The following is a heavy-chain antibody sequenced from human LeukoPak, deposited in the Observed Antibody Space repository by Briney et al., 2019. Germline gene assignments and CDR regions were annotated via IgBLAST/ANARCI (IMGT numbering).Heavy chain of an antibody. D-gene: IGHD5-24*01. CDR2: INHSGST. Sequence: SETLSLACAVYGGSFSGYYWSWIRQPPGKGLEWIGEINHSGSTNYNPSLKSRVTISVDTSKNQFSLKLSSVTAADTAVYYCARVARARWLQFMEFGFDYWGQGTLVTVSS. J-gene: IGHJ4*02. V-gene: IGHV4-34*01. CDR1: GGSFSGYY. CDR3: ARVARARWLQFMEFGFDY.